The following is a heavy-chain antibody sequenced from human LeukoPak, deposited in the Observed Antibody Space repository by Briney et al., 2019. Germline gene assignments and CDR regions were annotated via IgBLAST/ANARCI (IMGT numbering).Heavy chain of an antibody. V-gene: IGHV4-39*07. Sequence: SETLSLTCTVSGGSISSSSYYWGWIRQPPGKGLEWIGSIYYSGSTYYNPSLKSRVTISVDTSKNQFSLKLSSVTAADTAVYYCARAHSIASYYYGVDVWGQGTTVTVSS. CDR3: ARAHSIASYYYGVDV. D-gene: IGHD2/OR15-2a*01. J-gene: IGHJ6*02. CDR2: IYYSGST. CDR1: GGSISSSSYY.